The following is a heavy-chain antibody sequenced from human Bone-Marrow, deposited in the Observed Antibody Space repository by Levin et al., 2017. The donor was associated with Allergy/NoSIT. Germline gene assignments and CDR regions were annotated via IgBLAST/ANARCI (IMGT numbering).Heavy chain of an antibody. CDR1: GGSISSGGYS. D-gene: IGHD3-3*01. J-gene: IGHJ3*02. CDR3: ARGKKTMAFDI. V-gene: IGHV4-30-2*01. Sequence: SETLSLTCAVSGGSISSGGYSWSWIRQPPGKGLEWIGYIYHSGSTYYNPSLKSRVTISVDRSKNQFSLKLSSVTAADTAVYYCARGKKTMAFDIWGQGTMVTVSS. CDR2: IYHSGST.